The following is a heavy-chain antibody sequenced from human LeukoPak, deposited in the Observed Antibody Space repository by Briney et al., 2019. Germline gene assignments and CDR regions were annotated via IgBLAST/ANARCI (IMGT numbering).Heavy chain of an antibody. CDR1: GGTFSSYS. CDR3: ASPRGRITGPLDY. CDR2: IIPIFGTA. V-gene: IGHV1-69*01. Sequence: SVKVSCKASGGTFSSYSISWVRQAPGQGLEWMGGIIPIFGTANYAQKFQGRVTITADESTSTAYMELSSLRSEDTAVYYCASPRGRITGPLDYWGQGTLVTVSS. D-gene: IGHD3-10*01. J-gene: IGHJ4*02.